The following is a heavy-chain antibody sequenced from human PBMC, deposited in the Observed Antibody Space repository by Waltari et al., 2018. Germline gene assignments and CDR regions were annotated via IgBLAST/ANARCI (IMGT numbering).Heavy chain of an antibody. V-gene: IGHV3-30*04. CDR3: ARDPIAARPDYFDY. CDR2: MSADGGIK. J-gene: IGHJ4*02. D-gene: IGHD6-6*01. Sequence: QVQLVESGGGVVQPGESLGLSCAASGFTFSNYVIHWVRQAPGKGLEWVAVMSADGGIKYYAESVEGRFTISRDNSRNTLYLQMHSLRVEDTGLYYCARDPIAARPDYFDYWGQGTLVTVSS. CDR1: GFTFSNYV.